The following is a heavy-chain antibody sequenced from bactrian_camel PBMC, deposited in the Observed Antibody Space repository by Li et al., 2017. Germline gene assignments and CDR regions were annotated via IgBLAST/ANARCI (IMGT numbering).Heavy chain of an antibody. D-gene: IGHD6*01. CDR3: AARTAGSSCVGWVEAGTLKVASY. V-gene: IGHV3S1*01. CDR1: EYLFTSYC. CDR2: IDSDNTT. J-gene: IGHJ4*01. Sequence: HVQLVESGGGSVQAGESLRLSCAAYEYLFTSYCMGWFRQAPGKECEGVASIDSDNTTTYAESVNGRFTISKDNAKTTLYLQMNSLKPEDTAMYYCAARTAGSSCVGWVEAGTLKVASYWGQGTQVTVS.